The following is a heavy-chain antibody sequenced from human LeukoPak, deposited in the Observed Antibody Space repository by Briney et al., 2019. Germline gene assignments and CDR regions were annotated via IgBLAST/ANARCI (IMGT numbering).Heavy chain of an antibody. CDR1: GGTFSSYA. Sequence: SVKVSCKASGGTFSSYAISWVRQAPGQGLEWMGRIIPILGIANYAQKFQGRVTITADKSTSTAYMELSSLRSEDTAVYYCARAGQYYDFWSGYVGYYYYGMDVWGQGTTVTVSS. CDR2: IIPILGIA. D-gene: IGHD3-3*01. CDR3: ARAGQYYDFWSGYVGYYYYGMDV. J-gene: IGHJ6*02. V-gene: IGHV1-69*04.